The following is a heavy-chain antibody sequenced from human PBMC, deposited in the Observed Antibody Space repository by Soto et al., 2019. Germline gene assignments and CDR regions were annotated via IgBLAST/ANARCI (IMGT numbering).Heavy chain of an antibody. CDR3: ARDRPPASCSGGSCYYFDY. CDR1: GGTFSSYT. D-gene: IGHD2-15*01. Sequence: ASVKVSCKASGGTFSSYTISWVRQAPGQGLEWMGRIIPILGIANYAQKFQGRVTITADKSTSTAYMELSSLRSEDTAVYYCARDRPPASCSGGSCYYFDYWGQGTLVTVSS. J-gene: IGHJ4*02. V-gene: IGHV1-69*04. CDR2: IIPILGIA.